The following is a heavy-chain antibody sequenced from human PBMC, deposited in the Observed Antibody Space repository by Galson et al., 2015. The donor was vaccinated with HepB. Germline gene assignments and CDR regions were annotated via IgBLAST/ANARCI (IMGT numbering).Heavy chain of an antibody. CDR3: AKVFPEKTDGWYRQALYYFDS. CDR2: ITPSGDNT. Sequence: SLRLSCAASGFTFSSYAMSWVRQAPGKGLEWLSAITPSGDNTYSADSMKGRFTISRDNSQNTLFLQMNSLRADDTAIYFCAKVFPEKTDGWYRQALYYFDSWGQGTRVTVSS. V-gene: IGHV3-23*01. D-gene: IGHD6-19*01. J-gene: IGHJ4*02. CDR1: GFTFSSYA.